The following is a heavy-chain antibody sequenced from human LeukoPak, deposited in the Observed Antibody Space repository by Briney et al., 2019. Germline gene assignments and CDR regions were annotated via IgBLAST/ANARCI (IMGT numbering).Heavy chain of an antibody. CDR1: GGTFSSYA. Sequence: GASVKVSCKASGGTFSSYAISWVRQAPGQGLEWMGRIIPILGIANYAQKFQGRVTITADKSTSTAYMELSSLRSEDTAVYYCARTLRYCSGGSCWALYFDYWGQGTLVTVSS. V-gene: IGHV1-69*04. D-gene: IGHD2-15*01. CDR3: ARTLRYCSGGSCWALYFDY. J-gene: IGHJ4*02. CDR2: IIPILGIA.